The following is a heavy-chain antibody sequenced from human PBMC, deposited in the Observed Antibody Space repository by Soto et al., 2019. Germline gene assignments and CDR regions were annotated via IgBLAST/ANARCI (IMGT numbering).Heavy chain of an antibody. J-gene: IGHJ4*02. V-gene: IGHV3-30-3*01. Sequence: QVQLVESGGGVVQPGRSLRLPCAASGFTFSSYAMHWVRQAPGKGLEWVAVISYDGSNKYYADSVKGRFTISRDNSKNTLYLQMNSLRAEDTAVYYCARALHSSSWYPLVYWGQGTLVTVSS. CDR3: ARALHSSSWYPLVY. CDR1: GFTFSSYA. CDR2: ISYDGSNK. D-gene: IGHD6-13*01.